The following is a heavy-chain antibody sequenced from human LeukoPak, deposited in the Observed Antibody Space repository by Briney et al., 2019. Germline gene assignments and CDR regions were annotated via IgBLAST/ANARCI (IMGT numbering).Heavy chain of an antibody. CDR1: GGPITTYY. V-gene: IGHV4-4*07. J-gene: IGHJ3*02. CDR2: ISGSGVI. CDR3: ARHPLPRPLLRYFDWLQRGPDAFDI. D-gene: IGHD3-9*01. Sequence: SETLSLTCTVSGGPITTYYLSWIRQSAGMGLEWIGRISGSGVITYNPSLKSRVTISVDTSKNQFSLKLSSVTAADTAVYYCARHPLPRPLLRYFDWLQRGPDAFDIWGQETMVTVSS.